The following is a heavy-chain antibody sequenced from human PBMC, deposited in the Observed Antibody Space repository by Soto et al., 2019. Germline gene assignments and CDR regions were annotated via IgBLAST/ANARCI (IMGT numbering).Heavy chain of an antibody. CDR1: GYTFTSYA. CDR2: INAGNGNT. Sequence: QVQLVQSGAEEKKPGASVKVSCKASGYTFTSYAMHWVRQAPGQRLEWMGWINAGNGNTKYSQKFQGRVTITRDTSASTAYMELSSLRSEDTAVYYCASSYCISTSCPPYSGRDVWGQGTTVTVSS. D-gene: IGHD2-2*01. V-gene: IGHV1-3*05. J-gene: IGHJ6*02. CDR3: ASSYCISTSCPPYSGRDV.